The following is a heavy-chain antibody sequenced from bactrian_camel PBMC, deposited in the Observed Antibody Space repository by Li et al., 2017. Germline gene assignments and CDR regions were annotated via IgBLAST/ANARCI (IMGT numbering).Heavy chain of an antibody. CDR3: AAEHPRSKPQSAMRRLSPDAYNY. Sequence: HVQLVESGGGSVQAGGSLTLSCTITGSIDGGFCMGWLRQVHGKEREGVAVIDTAGSHAYADSVKGRFTISQDSAKNTIYLQMSSLTPDDTAMYYCAAEHPRSKPQSAMRRLSPDAYNYWGQGTQVTVS. J-gene: IGHJ4*01. CDR1: GSIDGGFC. V-gene: IGHV3S1*01. D-gene: IGHD3*01. CDR2: IDTAGSHA.